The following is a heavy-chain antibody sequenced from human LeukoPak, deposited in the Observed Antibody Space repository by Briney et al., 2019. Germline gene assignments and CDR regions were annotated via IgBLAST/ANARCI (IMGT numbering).Heavy chain of an antibody. J-gene: IGHJ4*02. CDR3: ARYIAVVTATDY. CDR2: ISSSSSYI. Sequence: PGGSLRLSCAASGFTFSSYSMNWVRQAPGQGLEWVSSISSSSSYIYYADSVKGRFTISRDNAKNSLYLQMNSLRAEDTAVYYCARYIAVVTATDYWGQGTLVTVSS. D-gene: IGHD2-21*02. CDR1: GFTFSSYS. V-gene: IGHV3-21*01.